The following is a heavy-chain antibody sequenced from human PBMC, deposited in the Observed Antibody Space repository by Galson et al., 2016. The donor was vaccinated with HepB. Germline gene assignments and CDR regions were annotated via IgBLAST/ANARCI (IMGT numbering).Heavy chain of an antibody. V-gene: IGHV3-23*01. Sequence: SLRLSCAASGFTFNTYAMTWVRQAPGKALEWVSAISGSSYSIYYRDSVKGRFTTSRDNSMNTLYLQMSSLRAEDTALYYCAKGVRPTGTPGLDCWGQGTLVTVSS. CDR2: ISGSSYSI. D-gene: IGHD1-1*01. CDR1: GFTFNTYA. J-gene: IGHJ4*02. CDR3: AKGVRPTGTPGLDC.